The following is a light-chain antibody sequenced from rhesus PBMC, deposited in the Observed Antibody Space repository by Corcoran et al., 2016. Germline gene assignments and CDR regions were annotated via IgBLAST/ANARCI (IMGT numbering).Light chain of an antibody. Sequence: DIQMTQSPSALSASVGDRVTISCRASQNIYSNLAWYQQKPGKALKLLIYAASSLQTGIPSRFSGSGSGPDFTLTISSLQPEDSAAYYCQHYYDNPFTFDPGTKLDIK. CDR3: QHYYDNPFT. V-gene: IGKV1S12*01. J-gene: IGKJ3*01. CDR2: AAS. CDR1: QNIYSN.